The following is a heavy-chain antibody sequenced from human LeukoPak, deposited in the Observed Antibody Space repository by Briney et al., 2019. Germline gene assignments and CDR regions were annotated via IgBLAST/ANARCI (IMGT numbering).Heavy chain of an antibody. D-gene: IGHD6-6*01. Sequence: GGSLRLSCAASGFTFSSYGMHWVRQAPGKGLEWVAVMWFDRSNIYYADSVKGRFTISRDNSKNTLYLQMNSLRAEDTAVYYCARDYSSSWLRFFDYWGQGTLVTVSS. CDR2: MWFDRSNI. CDR1: GFTFSSYG. V-gene: IGHV3-33*01. CDR3: ARDYSSSWLRFFDY. J-gene: IGHJ4*02.